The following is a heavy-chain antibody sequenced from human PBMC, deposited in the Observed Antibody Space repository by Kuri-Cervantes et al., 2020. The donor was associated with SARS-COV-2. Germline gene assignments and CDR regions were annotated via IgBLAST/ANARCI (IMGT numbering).Heavy chain of an antibody. V-gene: IGHV4-39*01. CDR2: IYYSGST. CDR3: ARRQYDFWIGSMLDY. J-gene: IGHJ4*02. D-gene: IGHD3-3*01. Sequence: ESLKISCPVSGGSISSSSYYWGWLRQPPGKGLEWIGSIYYSGSTYYNPFLKSRVTISVDPSKNQFSLKLSSVTAADTAVYYCARRQYDFWIGSMLDYWGQGTLVTVSS. CDR1: GGSISSSSYY.